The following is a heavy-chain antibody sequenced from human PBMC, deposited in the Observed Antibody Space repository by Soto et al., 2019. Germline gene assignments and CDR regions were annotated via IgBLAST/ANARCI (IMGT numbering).Heavy chain of an antibody. J-gene: IGHJ3*02. CDR2: IYSGGDT. CDR1: GFTVSRNY. CDR3: ARDPRGIAGTDAFDI. V-gene: IGHV3-53*01. D-gene: IGHD3-10*01. Sequence: EVQLVESGGHLIQPGGSLRLSCAASGFTVSRNYMSWIRQAPGKGLEWVSAIYSGGDTYYADSVKGRFTISRNIFKNTLYLQINSLRAEDTALYYCARDPRGIAGTDAFDIWGQGTMVTVSS.